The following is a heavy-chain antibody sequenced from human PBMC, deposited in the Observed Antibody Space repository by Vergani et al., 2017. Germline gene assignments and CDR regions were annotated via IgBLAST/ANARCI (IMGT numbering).Heavy chain of an antibody. CDR2: ISSSSSYI. V-gene: IGHV3-21*01. CDR1: GFTFSSYS. Sequence: EVQLVESGGGLVKPGGSLRLSCAASGFTFSSYSMNWVRQAPGKGLEWVSSISSSSSYIYYADSVKGRFTNSRENAKNSLYLQMNSLRADDTAVYYCASAVWYYYDSSGSYWGQGTLVTVSS. D-gene: IGHD3-22*01. J-gene: IGHJ4*02. CDR3: ASAVWYYYDSSGSY.